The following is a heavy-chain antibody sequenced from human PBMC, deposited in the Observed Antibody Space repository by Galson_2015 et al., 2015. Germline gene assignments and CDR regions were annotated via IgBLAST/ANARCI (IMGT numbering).Heavy chain of an antibody. CDR3: ARALGLDYWYFDL. V-gene: IGHV1-69*06. CDR1: GASFSNYA. J-gene: IGHJ2*01. Sequence: SVKVSCKASGASFSNYAISWVRQAPGQGLEWMGGITPVFGTANYAQKFQGRVTITAVKSTSTAYMEVSSLRSEDTAVYYCARALGLDYWYFDLWGRGTLVTVSS. CDR2: ITPVFGTA. D-gene: IGHD6-19*01.